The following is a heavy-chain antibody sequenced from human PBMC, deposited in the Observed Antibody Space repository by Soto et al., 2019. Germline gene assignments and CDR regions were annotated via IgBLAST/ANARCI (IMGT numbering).Heavy chain of an antibody. CDR1: GGSLSSGGYY. J-gene: IGHJ4*02. V-gene: IGHV4-31*03. CDR2: IYYSGRT. D-gene: IGHD3-22*01. Sequence: QVQLQESGPGLVKPSQTLSLTCTVSGGSLSSGGYYWSGLRQHPGKGLEWIGYIYYSGRTYYNPYPKRRVTISVDTSKSHFTLKLCSVTAADRAVYSCERVHPSAYYDSSAYLVPFDYWGQGTLVTVSS. CDR3: ERVHPSAYYDSSAYLVPFDY.